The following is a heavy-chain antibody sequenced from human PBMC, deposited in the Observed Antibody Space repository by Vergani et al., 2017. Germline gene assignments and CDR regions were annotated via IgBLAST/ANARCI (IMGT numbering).Heavy chain of an antibody. Sequence: EVQLVQSGAEVKKPGESLKISCKGSGYSFTSYWIGWVRQMPGKGLEWMGIIYPGDSDTRYRPSFQGQVTISADKSISTAYLQWSSLKASDTAMYYCARRTTMIARGGRNAFDIWGQGTMVTVSS. CDR1: GYSFTSYW. D-gene: IGHD3-22*01. CDR3: ARRTTMIARGGRNAFDI. CDR2: IYPGDSDT. J-gene: IGHJ3*02. V-gene: IGHV5-51*01.